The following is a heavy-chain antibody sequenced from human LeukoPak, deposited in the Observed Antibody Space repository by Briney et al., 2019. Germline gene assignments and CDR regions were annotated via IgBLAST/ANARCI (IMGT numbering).Heavy chain of an antibody. CDR3: ARDEERASVETLDYFDY. J-gene: IGHJ4*02. D-gene: IGHD2-15*01. Sequence: ASVKVSCKASGCTFTSCDISWVRQAPGQGLEWMGWISAYNGNTNYAQKLQGRVTMTTDTSTSTAYMELRSLISDDTAVYYCARDEERASVETLDYFDYWGQGTLVTVSS. CDR2: ISAYNGNT. V-gene: IGHV1-18*01. CDR1: GCTFTSCD.